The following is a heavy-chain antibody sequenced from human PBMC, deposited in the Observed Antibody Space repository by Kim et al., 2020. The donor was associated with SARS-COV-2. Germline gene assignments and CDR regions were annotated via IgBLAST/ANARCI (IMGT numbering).Heavy chain of an antibody. CDR1: GFTFSSYS. Sequence: GGSLRLSCAASGFTFSSYSIHWVRQAPGKGLEWVAVISADGSEKYYGESMKDRFTISRDNSKNTLFVQMNSLRAEDTAVYYCTREFLAGSYFGYWGQGTL. D-gene: IGHD1-26*01. CDR2: ISADGSEK. J-gene: IGHJ4*02. CDR3: TREFLAGSYFGY. V-gene: IGHV3-30*04.